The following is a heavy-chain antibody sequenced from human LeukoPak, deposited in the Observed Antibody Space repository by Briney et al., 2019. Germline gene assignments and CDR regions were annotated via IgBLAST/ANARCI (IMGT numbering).Heavy chain of an antibody. Sequence: GGSLRLSCAASGFTFSSYAMNWVRQAPGKGLEWVSYISSSGSTIYYADSVKGRFTISRDNAKNSLYLQMNSLRAEDTAVYFCASGGDFFVYWGQGTLVTVSS. V-gene: IGHV3-48*03. D-gene: IGHD4-23*01. CDR2: ISSSGSTI. CDR1: GFTFSSYA. CDR3: ASGGDFFVY. J-gene: IGHJ4*02.